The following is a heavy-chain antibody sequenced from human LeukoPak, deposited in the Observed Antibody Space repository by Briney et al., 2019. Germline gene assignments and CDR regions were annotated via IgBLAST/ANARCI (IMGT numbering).Heavy chain of an antibody. CDR3: ATGRNYYDSSGSYFDL. D-gene: IGHD3-22*01. J-gene: IGHJ2*01. Sequence: ASVKVSCKVSGCTLTELSMHWVRQAPRKGLEWMGGFDPEDGETIYAQKFQGRVTMTEDTSTDTAYMELSSLRSEDTAVYYCATGRNYYDSSGSYFDLWGRGTLVTVSS. CDR1: GCTLTELS. V-gene: IGHV1-24*01. CDR2: FDPEDGET.